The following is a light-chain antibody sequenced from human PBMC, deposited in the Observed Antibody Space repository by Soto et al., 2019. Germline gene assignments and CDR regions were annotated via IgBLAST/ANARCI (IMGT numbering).Light chain of an antibody. CDR1: SSDVGAFNY. Sequence: QSALTQPASVSGSPGQAITISCSGTSSDVGAFNYVSWYQQHPGKAPKLMIYDVSNRPSGFSNRFSGSKSGNTASLTISGLRAEDEADYYCTSYTSNNTYVFGTGTKVTVL. J-gene: IGLJ1*01. CDR3: TSYTSNNTYV. CDR2: DVS. V-gene: IGLV2-14*03.